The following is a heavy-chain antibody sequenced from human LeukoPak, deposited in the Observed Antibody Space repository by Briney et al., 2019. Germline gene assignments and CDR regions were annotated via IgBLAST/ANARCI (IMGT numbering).Heavy chain of an antibody. J-gene: IGHJ4*02. CDR1: GFTFSSYG. CDR3: ARDPRLLWFGELSGPPDY. D-gene: IGHD3-10*01. CDR2: IWYDGSNK. Sequence: PRRSLRLSCAASGFTFSSYGMHWVRQAPGKGLEWVAVIWYDGSNKYYADSVKGRFTISRDNSKNTLYLQMNSLRAEDTAVYYCARDPRLLWFGELSGPPDYWGQGTLVTVSS. V-gene: IGHV3-33*01.